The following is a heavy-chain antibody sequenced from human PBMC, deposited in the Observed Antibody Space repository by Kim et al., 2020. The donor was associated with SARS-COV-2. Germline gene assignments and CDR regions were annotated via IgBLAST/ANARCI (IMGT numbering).Heavy chain of an antibody. V-gene: IGHV1-69*04. J-gene: IGHJ6*02. CDR1: GGTFSSYA. CDR3: ARGGYYYGSGTAYYYGMDV. D-gene: IGHD3-10*01. Sequence: SVKVSCKASGGTFSSYAISWVRQAPGQGLEWMGRIIPILGIANYAQKFQGRVTITADKSTSTAYMELSSLRSEDTAVYYCARGGYYYGSGTAYYYGMDVWGQGTTVTVSS. CDR2: IIPILGIA.